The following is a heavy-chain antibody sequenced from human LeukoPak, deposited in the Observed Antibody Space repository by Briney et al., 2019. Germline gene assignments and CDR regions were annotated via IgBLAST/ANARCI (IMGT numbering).Heavy chain of an antibody. Sequence: SETLSLTCTVSGGSISSSSYYWGWIRQPPGKGLEWIGSIYYSGSTYYNPSLKSRVTISVDTSKNQFSLKLSSVTAADTAVYYCASTRCTGTSCYLPILDWGQGILVTVSS. D-gene: IGHD2-2*01. CDR2: IYYSGST. J-gene: IGHJ4*02. V-gene: IGHV4-39*01. CDR1: GGSISSSSYY. CDR3: ASTRCTGTSCYLPILD.